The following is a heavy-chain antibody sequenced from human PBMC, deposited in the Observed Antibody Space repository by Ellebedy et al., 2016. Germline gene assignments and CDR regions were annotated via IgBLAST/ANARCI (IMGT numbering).Heavy chain of an antibody. V-gene: IGHV1-69*13. CDR1: GGTFSSYG. D-gene: IGHD3-3*01. Sequence: SVKVSXXASGGTFSSYGINWVRQAPGQGLEWMGGSIPIFGTTSYAQKFQGRFTITADESTSTAYMELSSLRSEDTAVYYCARDPRVTIFGVIGWFDPWGQGTLVTVSS. CDR3: ARDPRVTIFGVIGWFDP. J-gene: IGHJ5*02. CDR2: SIPIFGTT.